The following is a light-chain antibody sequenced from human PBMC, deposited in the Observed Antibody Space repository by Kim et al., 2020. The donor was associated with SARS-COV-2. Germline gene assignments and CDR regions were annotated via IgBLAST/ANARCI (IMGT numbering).Light chain of an antibody. CDR3: ASWDGTLRGWV. CDR2: RNN. Sequence: GQLVTLSCSGTASNIGSTPLDWSQPPPGTAPNLLLYRNNRRPSGVPDRCSGSRSGTSASLAISGLRSEDESDYYCASWDGTLRGWVLGGGTKLTVL. CDR1: ASNIGSTP. J-gene: IGLJ3*02. V-gene: IGLV1-44*01.